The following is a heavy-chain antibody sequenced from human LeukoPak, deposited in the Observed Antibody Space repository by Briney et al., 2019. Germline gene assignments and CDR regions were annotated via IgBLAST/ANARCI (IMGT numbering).Heavy chain of an antibody. D-gene: IGHD5-18*01. V-gene: IGHV4-30-2*01. CDR2: IYHSGST. J-gene: IGHJ4*02. CDR3: ARAPNTAMAYFDY. CDR1: GGSISSGGYS. Sequence: SETLSLTCAVSGGSISSGGYSWSWIRQPPGKGLEWIGYIYHSGSTYYNPSLKSRVTISVDRSKNQFSLKLGSVTAADTAVHYCARAPNTAMAYFDYWGQGTLVTVSS.